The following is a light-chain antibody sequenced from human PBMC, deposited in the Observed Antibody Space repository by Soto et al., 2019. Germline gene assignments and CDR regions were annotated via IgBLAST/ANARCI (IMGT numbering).Light chain of an antibody. V-gene: IGLV2-14*01. CDR1: SSDVGGYNY. J-gene: IGLJ1*01. CDR3: SSYTSSSTRL. CDR2: EVS. Sequence: QSALTQPASVSGSPGQSITISCTGTSSDVGGYNYVSWYQQHPGKAPKLMIYEVSNRPSGVSNPFSGSKSGNTASLTISGLQAEDEADYYCSSYTSSSTRLFGTGTKLTVL.